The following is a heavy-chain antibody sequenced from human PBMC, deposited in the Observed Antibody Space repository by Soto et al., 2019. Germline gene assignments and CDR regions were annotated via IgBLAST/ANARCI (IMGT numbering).Heavy chain of an antibody. CDR1: GITFSNAW. V-gene: IGHV3-15*01. CDR2: IKSITDGGTT. CDR3: STDSADIVVVPATFGMDV. D-gene: IGHD2-2*01. Sequence: GGSLRLSCAASGITFSNAWMTWVRQAPGKGLEWVGRIKSITDGGTTDYAAPVKGRFTISRDDSKDTLYLQMNNLKTEDTAVYHCSTDSADIVVVPATFGMDVWGQGTTVTVSS. J-gene: IGHJ6*02.